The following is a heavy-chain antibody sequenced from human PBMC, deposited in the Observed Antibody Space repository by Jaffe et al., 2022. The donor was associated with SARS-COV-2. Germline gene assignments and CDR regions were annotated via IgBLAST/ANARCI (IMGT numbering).Heavy chain of an antibody. CDR2: ISYDGSNK. CDR3: ARDEWLLSFYFDY. CDR1: GFTFSSYA. Sequence: QVQLVESGGGVVQPGRSLRLSCAASGFTFSSYAMHWVRQAPGKGLEWVAVISYDGSNKYYADSVKGRFTISRDNSKNTLYLQMNSLRAEDTAVYYCARDEWLLSFYFDYWGQGTLVTVSS. V-gene: IGHV3-30-3*01. J-gene: IGHJ4*02. D-gene: IGHD3-3*01.